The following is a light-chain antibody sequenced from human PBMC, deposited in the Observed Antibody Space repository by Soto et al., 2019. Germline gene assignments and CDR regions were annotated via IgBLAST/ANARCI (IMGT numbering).Light chain of an antibody. V-gene: IGKV3D-15*01. CDR2: GAS. Sequence: EIVMTQSPATLSVSPGERAILSCRASQSISINLAWHQQKVGQAPRLLIYGASSRATGIPDRFSGSGSGTDFTLTISSLQPEDFATYFCQQSYSTPPWTFGQGTKVDIK. J-gene: IGKJ1*01. CDR3: QQSYSTPPWT. CDR1: QSISIN.